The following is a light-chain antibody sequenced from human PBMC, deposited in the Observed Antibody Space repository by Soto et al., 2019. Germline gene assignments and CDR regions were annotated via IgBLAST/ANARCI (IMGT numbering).Light chain of an antibody. V-gene: IGLV1-40*01. Sequence: QSVLTQPPSVSGAPGQRVTISCTGSSSNIGAGYEVHWYRQLPGTAPKLLVYGSTNRPSGVPDRFSGSKSGTSASLAITGLQGEDEADYYCHSYDSSLNAVVFGGGTQLTVL. J-gene: IGLJ2*01. CDR1: SSNIGAGYE. CDR2: GST. CDR3: HSYDSSLNAVV.